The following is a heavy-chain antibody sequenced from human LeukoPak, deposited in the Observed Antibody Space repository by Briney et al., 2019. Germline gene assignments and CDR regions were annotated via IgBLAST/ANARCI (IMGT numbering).Heavy chain of an antibody. D-gene: IGHD6-19*01. V-gene: IGHV3-23*01. CDR2: INPRDGGT. CDR1: GFIFSNYA. CDR3: VKYIAVPGEQLLGDY. J-gene: IGHJ4*02. Sequence: GGSLRLSCAASGFIFSNYAMAWVRRAPGKGLEWVSGINPRDGGTVYADSVRGRFTISRDNSKYTLYLQMNSLRVEDTALYYCVKYIAVPGEQLLGDYWSQGTLVTVSS.